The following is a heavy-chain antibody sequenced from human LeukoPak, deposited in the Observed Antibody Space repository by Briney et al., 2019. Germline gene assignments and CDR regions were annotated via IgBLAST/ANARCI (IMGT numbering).Heavy chain of an antibody. J-gene: IGHJ4*02. Sequence: SVKVSCKTSEDIFSSYTISWVRQAPGQGLQWMGRIIPNIRQTKYSQKFQGRVTITADNPTSTVYMDLSGLTSDDTALYFCARGLTSGMTDYWGQGTLVTVSS. CDR3: ARGLTSGMTDY. D-gene: IGHD1-26*01. CDR1: EDIFSSYT. CDR2: IIPNIRQT. V-gene: IGHV1-69*08.